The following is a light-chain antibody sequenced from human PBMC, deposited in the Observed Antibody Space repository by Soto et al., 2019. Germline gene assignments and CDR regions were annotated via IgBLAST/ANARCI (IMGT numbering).Light chain of an antibody. J-gene: IGLJ2*01. CDR1: SSNIGAGYD. Sequence: QSVLTQPPSVSGAPGQGVTIACTGSSSNIGAGYDVHLYQQRPGTAPKLLIYGHSNRPSGVPDRSAGSKSGTSASLALTGLQSEDEADHYCQSYDSSLSGYVVFGGGTKVTVL. V-gene: IGLV1-40*01. CDR2: GHS. CDR3: QSYDSSLSGYVV.